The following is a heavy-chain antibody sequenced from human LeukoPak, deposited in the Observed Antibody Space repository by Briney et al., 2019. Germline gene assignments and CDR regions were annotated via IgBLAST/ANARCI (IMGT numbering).Heavy chain of an antibody. CDR2: INGDGRNI. CDR1: GFTFSSYW. CDR3: ARTTYYDSSGWVF. Sequence: GGSLRLSCVASGFTFSSYWMHWVRQDPRKGLVWVSRINGDGRNINYADSVRGRFTISRDNAKNTLYLQMNSLRAEDTAVYYCARTTYYDSSGWVFGGQGTLVTVSS. V-gene: IGHV3-74*01. J-gene: IGHJ4*02. D-gene: IGHD3-22*01.